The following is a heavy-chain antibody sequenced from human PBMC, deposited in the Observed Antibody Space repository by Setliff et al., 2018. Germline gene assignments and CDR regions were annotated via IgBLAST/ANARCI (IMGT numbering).Heavy chain of an antibody. CDR3: AKGRGEMDS. CDR1: GLSFRDHF. CDR2: ISYIGNT. D-gene: IGHD3-10*01. Sequence: GSLRLSCAASGLSFRDHFMDWVRQAPGKGLEWIGFISYIGNTNYNPSLKGRITISLDTSKNQFSLKLSSVTAADTAIYYCAKGRGEMDSWGQGILVTVSS. J-gene: IGHJ4*02. V-gene: IGHV4-59*11.